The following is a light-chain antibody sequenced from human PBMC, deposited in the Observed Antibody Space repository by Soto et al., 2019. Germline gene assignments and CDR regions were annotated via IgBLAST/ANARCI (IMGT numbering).Light chain of an antibody. CDR2: DVS. Sequence: SVLTQPASVSVSPGQSITISCAGTSSDVGGYNYVSWYQQHPGKAPKLMIYDVSNRPSGVSNRFSGSKSGNTASLTISGLQAEDEADYYCSSYTSSSTLYVFGTGTKATVL. J-gene: IGLJ1*01. CDR3: SSYTSSSTLYV. CDR1: SSDVGGYNY. V-gene: IGLV2-14*01.